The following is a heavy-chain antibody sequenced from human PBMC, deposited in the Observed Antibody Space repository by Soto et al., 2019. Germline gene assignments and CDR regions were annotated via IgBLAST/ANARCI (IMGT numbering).Heavy chain of an antibody. CDR2: IRSKANSYAT. Sequence: EVQLVESGGGLVQPGGSLKLSCAASGFTFSGSAMHWVRQASGKGLEWVGRIRSKANSYATAYAASVKGRFTISRDDSKHTAYLQINSLKTEDTAVYYCTRPAMVTTTPYYYGMDVWGQGTTVTVAS. V-gene: IGHV3-73*02. J-gene: IGHJ6*02. CDR3: TRPAMVTTTPYYYGMDV. D-gene: IGHD5-18*01. CDR1: GFTFSGSA.